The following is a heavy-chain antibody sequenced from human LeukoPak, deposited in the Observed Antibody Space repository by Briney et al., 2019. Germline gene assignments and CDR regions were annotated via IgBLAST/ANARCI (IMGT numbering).Heavy chain of an antibody. J-gene: IGHJ4*02. Sequence: SETLSLTCTVSGGSLSSYYWTWIRQPPGKGLEWIGYICYSGSTYYNPSLKSRVTISVDTSKNQFSLKLSSVTAADTAVYYCARDPSTYYYGSGSPSYYFDYWGQGTLITVSS. CDR2: ICYSGST. CDR1: GGSLSSYY. D-gene: IGHD3-10*01. V-gene: IGHV4-59*12. CDR3: ARDPSTYYYGSGSPSYYFDY.